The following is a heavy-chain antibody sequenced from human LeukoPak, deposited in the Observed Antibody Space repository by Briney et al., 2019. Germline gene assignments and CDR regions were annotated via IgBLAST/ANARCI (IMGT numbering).Heavy chain of an antibody. D-gene: IGHD6-13*01. CDR3: ASQAAAGTEAFDI. Sequence: SVKVSCKASGYTFTYRYLHWVRQAPGQALEWMGWITPFNGNTNYAQKFQDRVTITRDRSMSTAYMELSSLRSEDTAMYYRASQAAAGTEAFDIWGQGTMVTVSS. CDR2: ITPFNGNT. V-gene: IGHV1-45*02. CDR1: GYTFTYRY. J-gene: IGHJ3*02.